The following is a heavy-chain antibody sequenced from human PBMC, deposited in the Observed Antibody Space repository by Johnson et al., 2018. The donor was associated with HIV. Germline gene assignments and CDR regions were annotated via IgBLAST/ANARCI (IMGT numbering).Heavy chain of an antibody. CDR3: ARDPAAAALRAFDI. Sequence: QVTLVESGGGVVQPGRSLRLSCAASGFTFSNYAMHWVRQAPGKGLEWVAVIWYNGSNKHYAGSVKGRFTISRDNYKNTLYLQMNSLRVEDTAVYYCARDPAAAALRAFDIWGQGTMVTVSS. D-gene: IGHD6-13*01. CDR2: IWYNGSNK. J-gene: IGHJ3*02. V-gene: IGHV3-33*01. CDR1: GFTFSNYA.